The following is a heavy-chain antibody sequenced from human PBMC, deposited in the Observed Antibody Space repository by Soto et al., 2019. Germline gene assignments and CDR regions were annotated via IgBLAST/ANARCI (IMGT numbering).Heavy chain of an antibody. J-gene: IGHJ4*02. V-gene: IGHV3-13*01. Sequence: GGSLRLSCAASGFTFSSYDMHWVRQATGKGLEWVSAIGTAGDKSYPGSVKGRFTISRENAKNSLYLQMNSLRAEDTAVYYCARGAAYYYDSSGYYAPYYFDYWGQGTLVTVSS. CDR3: ARGAAYYYDSSGYYAPYYFDY. CDR1: GFTFSSYD. CDR2: IGTAGDK. D-gene: IGHD3-22*01.